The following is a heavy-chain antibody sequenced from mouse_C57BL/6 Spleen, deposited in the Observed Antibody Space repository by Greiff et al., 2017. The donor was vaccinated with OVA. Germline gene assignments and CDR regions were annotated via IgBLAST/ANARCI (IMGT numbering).Heavy chain of an antibody. D-gene: IGHD2-5*01. V-gene: IGHV1-55*01. CDR2: IYPGSGST. CDR1: GYTFTSYW. J-gene: IGHJ3*01. Sequence: VQLQQPGAELVKPGASVKMSCKASGYTFTSYWRTWVKQGPGQGLGWIGDIYPGSGSTNYTEKFKSKATLTVDKSSSTAYMQLSSLTSEDSAVYYCARDYSNPFAYWGQGTLVTVSA. CDR3: ARDYSNPFAY.